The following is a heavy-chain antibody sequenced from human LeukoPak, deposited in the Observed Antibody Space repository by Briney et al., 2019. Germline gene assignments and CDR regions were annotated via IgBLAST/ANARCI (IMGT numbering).Heavy chain of an antibody. CDR2: ISSSSSYI. D-gene: IGHD3-16*01. J-gene: IGHJ6*02. V-gene: IGHV3-21*01. CDR3: ARDWGYYYYYGMDV. CDR1: GFTFSSYS. Sequence: GGSLRLSCAASGFTFSSYSMNWVRQAPGKGLEWVSSISSSSSYIYYADSVKGRFTISRDNAKDSLYLQMNSLRAEDTAVYYCARDWGYYYYYGMDVWGQGTTVTVSS.